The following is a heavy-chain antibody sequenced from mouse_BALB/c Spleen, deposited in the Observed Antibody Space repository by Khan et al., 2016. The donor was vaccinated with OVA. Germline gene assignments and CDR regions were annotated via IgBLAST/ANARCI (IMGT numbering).Heavy chain of an antibody. CDR3: ARDGSRYNYAMDY. D-gene: IGHD2-3*01. Sequence: EVQLKESGPGLVKPSQSLSLTCTVTGYSITSDYAWNWIRQFPGNKLEWMGYISSSGSTNYNPALTSRISITRDTSKNQFFLQLNSVTTEDTATYYCARDGSRYNYAMDYWGQGTSVTVSS. V-gene: IGHV3-2*02. CDR2: ISSSGST. J-gene: IGHJ4*01. CDR1: GYSITSDYA.